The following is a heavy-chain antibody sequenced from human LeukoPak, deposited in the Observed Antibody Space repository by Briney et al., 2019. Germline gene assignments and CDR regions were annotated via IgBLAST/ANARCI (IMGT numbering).Heavy chain of an antibody. D-gene: IGHD4-17*01. CDR3: ARGDTVTTYELDY. J-gene: IGHJ4*02. CDR2: MNPNSGNT. CDR1: GYTFTSYD. V-gene: IGHV1-8*03. Sequence: ASVKVSCKASGYTFTSYDINWVRQSTGQGLEWMGWMNPNSGNTGYAQKFQGRVTITRNTSISTAYMELSSLRSEDTAVYYCARGDTVTTYELDYWGQGTLVTVSS.